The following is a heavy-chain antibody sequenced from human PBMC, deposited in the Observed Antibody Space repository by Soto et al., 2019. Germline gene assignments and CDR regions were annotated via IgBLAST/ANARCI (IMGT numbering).Heavy chain of an antibody. D-gene: IGHD6-19*01. Sequence: NPGGSLRLSCAGSAFKFSIYTMNWVRQAPGKGPEWVSSISSSWSGSNIHYADSVKGRFTISRDDAKNSLYLQMNSLRVEDTAVYYCTRDSSDWMRFDYSGQGPLVTVYS. CDR3: TRDSSDWMRFDY. V-gene: IGHV3-21*01. J-gene: IGHJ4*02. CDR2: ISSSWSGSNI. CDR1: AFKFSIYT.